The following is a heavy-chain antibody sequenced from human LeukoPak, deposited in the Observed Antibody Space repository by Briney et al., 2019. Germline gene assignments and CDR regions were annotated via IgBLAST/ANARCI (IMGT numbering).Heavy chain of an antibody. V-gene: IGHV1-2*02. J-gene: IGHJ4*02. Sequence: ASVKVSCKASGYTFTGYYMHWVRQAPGQGLEWMGWINPNSGGTNYAQKCQGRVTMTRDTSISTAYMELSRLRSDDTAVYYCARLDSMVRGARPYWGQGTLVTVSS. D-gene: IGHD3-10*01. CDR3: ARLDSMVRGARPY. CDR1: GYTFTGYY. CDR2: INPNSGGT.